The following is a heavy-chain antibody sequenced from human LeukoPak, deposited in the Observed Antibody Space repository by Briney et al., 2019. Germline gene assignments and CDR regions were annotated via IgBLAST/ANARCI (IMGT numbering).Heavy chain of an antibody. D-gene: IGHD3-10*01. J-gene: IGHJ6*02. V-gene: IGHV1-8*01. CDR3: ARGELLWFGELYYGMDV. CDR1: GYTFTSYD. Sequence: ASVEVSCKASGYTFTSYDINWVRQATGQGLEWMGWMNPNSGNTGYAQKFQGRVTMTRNTSISTAYMELSSLRSEDTAVYYCARGELLWFGELYYGMDVWGQGTTVTASS. CDR2: MNPNSGNT.